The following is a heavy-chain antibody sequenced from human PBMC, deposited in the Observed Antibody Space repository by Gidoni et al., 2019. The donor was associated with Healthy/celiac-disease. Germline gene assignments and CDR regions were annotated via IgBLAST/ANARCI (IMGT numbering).Heavy chain of an antibody. V-gene: IGHV4-39*01. CDR2: IYYSGST. J-gene: IGHJ4*02. CDR1: GGSISSSSYY. CDR3: ARRGYCSSTSCYAVDY. D-gene: IGHD2-2*01. Sequence: QLQLQESGPGLVKPSETLSLTCTVSGGSISSSSYYWGWIRQPPGKGLEWIGSIYYSGSTYYNPSLKSRVTISVDTSKNQFSLKLSSVTAADTAVYYCARRGYCSSTSCYAVDYWGQGTLVTVSS.